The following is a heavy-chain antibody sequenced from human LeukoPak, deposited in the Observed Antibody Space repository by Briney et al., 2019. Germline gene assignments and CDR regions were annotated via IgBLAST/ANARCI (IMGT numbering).Heavy chain of an antibody. D-gene: IGHD3-22*01. CDR1: GFTFSSYA. V-gene: IGHV3-23*01. CDR3: AQNRVVVITTFDY. CDR2: ISGSGGST. Sequence: PGGSLRLSCAASGFTFSSYAMSWVRQAPGKGLEWVSAISGSGGSTYYAVSVKGRFTISRDNSKNTLYLQMNSLRAEDTAVYYCAQNRVVVITTFDYWGQGTLVTVSS. J-gene: IGHJ4*02.